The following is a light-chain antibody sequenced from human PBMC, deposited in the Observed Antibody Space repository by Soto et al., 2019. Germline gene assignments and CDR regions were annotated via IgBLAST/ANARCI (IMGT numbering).Light chain of an antibody. Sequence: QLVLTQSPPASASLGASVKITCTLSSGHSRYAIAWHQQQPEKGPRFLMKLNSDGSHSKGDGIPDRFSGSSSGADRYLTISSLQSEDEADYYCQTWDTGSVIFGGGTQLTVL. J-gene: IGLJ2*01. CDR2: LNSDGSH. CDR1: SGHSRYA. CDR3: QTWDTGSVI. V-gene: IGLV4-69*01.